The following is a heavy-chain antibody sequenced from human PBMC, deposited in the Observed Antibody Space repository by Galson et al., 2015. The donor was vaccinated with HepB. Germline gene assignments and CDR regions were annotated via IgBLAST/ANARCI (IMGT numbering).Heavy chain of an antibody. CDR1: GFSVRGYS. Sequence: SLRLSCAASGFSVRGYSMNWVRQAPGKGLEWISSIHWSGFYIYYADSVKGRFTISRDNAKNSLYLQMNSLTAEDTAVYYCARELTRQLPLDYWGQGALVTVSS. CDR3: ARELTRQLPLDY. CDR2: IHWSGFYI. D-gene: IGHD2-2*01. J-gene: IGHJ4*02. V-gene: IGHV3-21*01.